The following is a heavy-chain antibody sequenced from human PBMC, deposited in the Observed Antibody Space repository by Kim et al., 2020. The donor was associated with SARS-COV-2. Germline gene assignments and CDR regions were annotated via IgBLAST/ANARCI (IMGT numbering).Heavy chain of an antibody. J-gene: IGHJ6*02. D-gene: IGHD3-3*01. V-gene: IGHV4-31*03. CDR2: IYYSGST. CDR3: ARAHSTIFGVVEYMDA. CDR1: GGSISSGGYY. Sequence: SETLYLTCTVSGGSISSGGYYWSRIRQHTGKGLEWIGYIYYSGSTYYNPSLKSRVTISVDTSKNQFSLKLSSVTAADTAVYYCARAHSTIFGVVEYMDAWGQGTPVTVSS.